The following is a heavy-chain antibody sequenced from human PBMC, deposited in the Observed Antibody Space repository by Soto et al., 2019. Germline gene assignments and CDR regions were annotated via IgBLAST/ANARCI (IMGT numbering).Heavy chain of an antibody. V-gene: IGHV1-69*13. CDR3: ARGVTTGTTYWFEP. J-gene: IGHJ5*02. D-gene: IGHD4-17*01. Sequence: PVKVSCKASGGTVSSYAISWVRQAPGQGLEWMGGIIPIFGTANYAQKFQGRVTITADESTSTAYMELSSLRSEDTAVYYCARGVTTGTTYWFEPWGQGPLVTVSS. CDR1: GGTVSSYA. CDR2: IIPIFGTA.